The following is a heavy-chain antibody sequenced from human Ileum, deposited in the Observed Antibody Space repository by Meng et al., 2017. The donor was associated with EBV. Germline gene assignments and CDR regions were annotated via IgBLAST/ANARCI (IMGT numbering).Heavy chain of an antibody. J-gene: IGHJ4*01. CDR3: ARRRGGSGRDC. CDR1: GGSISSSNYY. Sequence: QLQLQESGPGLVKPSXXLSLTCTVSGGSISSSNYYWDWIRQPPGKGLEWIGAIYHSGSTSYNPSLQSRVTMFVDTSKNQFSLMLTSVTATDTAVYYCARRRGGSGRDCWGHGTLVTVSS. D-gene: IGHD3-10*01. V-gene: IGHV4-39*01. CDR2: IYHSGST.